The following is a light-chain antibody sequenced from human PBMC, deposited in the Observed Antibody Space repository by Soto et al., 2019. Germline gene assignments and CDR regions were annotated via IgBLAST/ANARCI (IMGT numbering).Light chain of an antibody. CDR2: DVS. CDR3: SSHTSSSTPYV. CDR1: SRDVSGYNY. J-gene: IGLJ1*01. V-gene: IGLV2-14*01. Sequence: QSLLTQPASVSGSPGQTITISCTGTSRDVSGYNYVSWYQQQPGKAPKLMIYDVSNRPSGVSNRFSGSKSGNTASLTISGLQAEDEADYYCSSHTSSSTPYVFGTGTKVTVL.